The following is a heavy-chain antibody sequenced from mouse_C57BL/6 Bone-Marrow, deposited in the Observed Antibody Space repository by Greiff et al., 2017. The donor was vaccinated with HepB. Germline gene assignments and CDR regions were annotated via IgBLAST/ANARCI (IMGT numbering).Heavy chain of an antibody. CDR1: GFTFSSYG. J-gene: IGHJ4*01. V-gene: IGHV5-6*01. Sequence: EVQGVESGGDLVKPGGSLKLSCAASGFTFSSYGMSWVRQTPDKRLEWVATISSGGSYTYYPDSVKGRFTSSRDNAKNTLYLQMSSLKSEDTAMYYCANSVVAPYYAMDYWGQGTSVTVSS. CDR2: ISSGGSYT. CDR3: ANSVVAPYYAMDY. D-gene: IGHD1-1*01.